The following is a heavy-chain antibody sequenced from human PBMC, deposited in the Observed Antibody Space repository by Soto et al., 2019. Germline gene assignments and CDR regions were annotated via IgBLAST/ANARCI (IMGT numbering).Heavy chain of an antibody. Sequence: QVQLQESGPGLVKPSETLSLTCTVSGGSISSYYWSWIRQPPGKGLEWIGYIYYSGSTNYNPSLKSPVTISVDTFKSQFSLKLSSLTAADTAVYYCARRRYFDLWGRGTLVTVSS. CDR3: ARRRYFDL. V-gene: IGHV4-59*01. J-gene: IGHJ2*01. CDR2: IYYSGST. CDR1: GGSISSYY.